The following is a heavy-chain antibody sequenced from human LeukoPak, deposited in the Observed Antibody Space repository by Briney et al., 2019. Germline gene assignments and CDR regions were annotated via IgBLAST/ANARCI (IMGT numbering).Heavy chain of an antibody. CDR1: GFTFSSYA. CDR2: ISYDGSNK. D-gene: IGHD3-22*01. CDR3: ARDLAPSSGYPKSVFDY. J-gene: IGHJ4*02. Sequence: GRSLRLSCAASGFTFSSYAMHWVRQAPGKGLEWVAVISYDGSNKYYADSVKGRFTISRDNSKHTLYLQMNSLRAEDTAVYYCARDLAPSSGYPKSVFDYWGQGTLVTVSS. V-gene: IGHV3-30-3*01.